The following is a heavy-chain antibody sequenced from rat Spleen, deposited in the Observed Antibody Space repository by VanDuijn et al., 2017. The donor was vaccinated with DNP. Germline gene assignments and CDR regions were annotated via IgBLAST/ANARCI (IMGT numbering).Heavy chain of an antibody. J-gene: IGHJ1*01. CDR2: LQSDGNT. CDR3: ARFPPGYSSYRDWYLDF. Sequence: QVQLKESGPGRVQPSKTLSLTCTVSGFSLTNYHVDGVRQPPGKGLEWLGRLQSDGNTVYISVLKSRRSISRDTSKSQVFLKKDSVQTEDTAMYFCARFPPGYSSYRDWYLDFWGPGTMVTVSS. CDR1: GFSLTNYH. D-gene: IGHD1-2*01. V-gene: IGHV2-27*01.